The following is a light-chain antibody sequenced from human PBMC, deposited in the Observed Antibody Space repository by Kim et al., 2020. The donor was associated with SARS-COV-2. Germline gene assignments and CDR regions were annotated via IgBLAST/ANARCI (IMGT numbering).Light chain of an antibody. CDR1: SSDIGIYNL. V-gene: IGLV2-11*01. CDR2: AVT. CDR3: CSYAGNYLVV. J-gene: IGLJ2*01. Sequence: GQSITISCTGTSSDIGIYNLVSWYQHHPGKAPKLMIYAVTKRPSGVPDRFSGSKSGNTASLTVSGLQAEDEADYYCCSYAGNYLVVFGGGTQLTVL.